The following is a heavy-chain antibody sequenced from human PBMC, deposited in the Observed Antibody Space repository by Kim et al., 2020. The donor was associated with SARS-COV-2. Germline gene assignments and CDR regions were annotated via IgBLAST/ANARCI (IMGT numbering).Heavy chain of an antibody. D-gene: IGHD1-20*01. CDR3: ARHNAADYYGMDV. V-gene: IGHV5-10-1*01. Sequence: SPSFQGHVTISADKSISTAYLQWSSLKASDTAMYYCARHNAADYYGMDVWGQGTTVTVSS. J-gene: IGHJ6*02.